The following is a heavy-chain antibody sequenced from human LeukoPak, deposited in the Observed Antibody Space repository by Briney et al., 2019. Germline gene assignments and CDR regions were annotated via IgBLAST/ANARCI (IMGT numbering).Heavy chain of an antibody. J-gene: IGHJ4*02. Sequence: SETLSLTCTVSGGSISSHYWSWIRQPPGKGLEWIGHIYYTGNTNYRPSLMTRVTISVDTSKNHFSLKLNSVTAADTAVYYCARSYNSGSSYPFYFDFWGQGTLVTVSS. CDR1: GGSISSHY. CDR2: IYYTGNT. CDR3: ARSYNSGSSYPFYFDF. V-gene: IGHV4-59*11. D-gene: IGHD3-10*01.